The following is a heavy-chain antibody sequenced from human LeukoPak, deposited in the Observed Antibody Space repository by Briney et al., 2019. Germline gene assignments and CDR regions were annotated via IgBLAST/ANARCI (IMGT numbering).Heavy chain of an antibody. D-gene: IGHD3-10*01. Sequence: GRSLRLSCAASGFTFDHYGMHWVRQSPGKGLEWVAFISSDGTNTYYIDSVKGRFTISRDNSKNTQYLQMNSLKADDTALYYCARDRGVSGNYYDYWGQGTLVTVSS. CDR3: ARDRGVSGNYYDY. V-gene: IGHV3-30*03. CDR1: GFTFDHYG. CDR2: ISSDGTNT. J-gene: IGHJ4*02.